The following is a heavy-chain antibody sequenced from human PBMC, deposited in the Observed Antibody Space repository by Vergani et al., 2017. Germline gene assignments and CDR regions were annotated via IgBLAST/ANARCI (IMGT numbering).Heavy chain of an antibody. J-gene: IGHJ4*02. Sequence: QVTLKESGPALVKPTQTLTLTCTFSGFSLSTSGMRVSWIRQPPGKALEWLARIDWDDDKFYSTSLKTRLTISKDTSKNQVVLTMTNMDPVDTATYYCAHRFYGDYVYVFDYWGQGTLVTVSS. CDR1: GFSLSTSGMR. D-gene: IGHD4-17*01. CDR3: AHRFYGDYVYVFDY. V-gene: IGHV2-70*04. CDR2: IDWDDDK.